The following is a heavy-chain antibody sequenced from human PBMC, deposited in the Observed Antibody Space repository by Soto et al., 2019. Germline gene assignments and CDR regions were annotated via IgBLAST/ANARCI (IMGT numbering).Heavy chain of an antibody. J-gene: IGHJ4*02. V-gene: IGHV2-5*02. CDR2: IYWDDDK. D-gene: IGHD6-19*01. Sequence: QITFKESGPTLVKPTQTLTLTCTFSGVSLSSTRVAVGWVRQPPGKGLEWLALIYWDDDKRYSPFLKSRLTITKDTSKNQVVLTMTNMDPVDTATYYCAHSVVAGLGYYFDYWGQGTLVTVSS. CDR1: GVSLSSTRVA. CDR3: AHSVVAGLGYYFDY.